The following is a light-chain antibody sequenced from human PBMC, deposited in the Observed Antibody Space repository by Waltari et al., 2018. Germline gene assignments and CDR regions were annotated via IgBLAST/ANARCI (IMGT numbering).Light chain of an antibody. CDR1: QAITNY. CDR3: QKYNSAPWT. Sequence: DIQMTQSPSSLSASVGDRVTITCRASQAITNYVAWYQQRPGNAPKLLIYGASTLESGVSSRFSGSGFGRDFTLTISSLQPEDVAVYYCQKYNSAPWTFGQGTRVEV. V-gene: IGKV1-27*01. J-gene: IGKJ1*01. CDR2: GAS.